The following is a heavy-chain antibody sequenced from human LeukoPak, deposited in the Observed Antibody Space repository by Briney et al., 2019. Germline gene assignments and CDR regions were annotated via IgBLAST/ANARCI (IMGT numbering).Heavy chain of an antibody. CDR1: GFIFSTYG. Sequence: QPGGSLRLSCAASGFIFSTYGMTWFRQAPGRGLEWVSGISGSGLNTYYADSVKGRFTSSRDNSKNMLYLQMSSLRAEDTAVYYCARDAFDPWGQGALVTVSS. CDR2: ISGSGLNT. CDR3: ARDAFDP. V-gene: IGHV3-23*01. J-gene: IGHJ5*02.